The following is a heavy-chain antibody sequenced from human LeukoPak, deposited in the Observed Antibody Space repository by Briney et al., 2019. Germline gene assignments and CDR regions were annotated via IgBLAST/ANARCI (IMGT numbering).Heavy chain of an antibody. CDR3: ARLRSSSFYYYYMDV. D-gene: IGHD6-6*01. V-gene: IGHV3-11*01. CDR2: ISSSGSTV. Sequence: GGSLRLSCAASGFTFSDYYMSWIRQAPGKGLEWVSYISSSGSTVYYADSVKGRFTISRDNAKNSLYLQMNSLRAEDTAVYYCARLRSSSFYYYYMDVWGKGTTVTVSS. J-gene: IGHJ6*03. CDR1: GFTFSDYY.